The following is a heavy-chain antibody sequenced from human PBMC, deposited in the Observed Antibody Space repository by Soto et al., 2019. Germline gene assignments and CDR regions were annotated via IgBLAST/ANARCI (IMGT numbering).Heavy chain of an antibody. CDR2: IYYSGST. Sequence: QLQLQESGPGLVKPSETLSLTCTVSGGSISTSSYYWGWIRQPPGKGVEWIGSIYYSGSTYYNPSLKIRVTISVDTSKNQFALRLRYVTAADTAVYYCARDYDRSGDYWGQGTLVTVSS. CDR3: ARDYDRSGDY. J-gene: IGHJ4*02. CDR1: GGSISTSSYY. D-gene: IGHD3-22*01. V-gene: IGHV4-39*01.